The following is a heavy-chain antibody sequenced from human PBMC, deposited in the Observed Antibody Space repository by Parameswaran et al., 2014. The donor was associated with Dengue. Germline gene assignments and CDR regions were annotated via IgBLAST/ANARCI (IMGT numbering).Heavy chain of an antibody. Sequence: WIRQPPGKGLEWIGYIYYSGSTYYNPSLKSRVTISVDTSKNQFSLKLSSVTAADTAVYYCARVSGSYLFDYWGQGTLVTVSS. CDR3: ARVSGSYLFDY. D-gene: IGHD1-26*01. V-gene: IGHV4-30-4*01. CDR2: IYYSGST. J-gene: IGHJ4*02.